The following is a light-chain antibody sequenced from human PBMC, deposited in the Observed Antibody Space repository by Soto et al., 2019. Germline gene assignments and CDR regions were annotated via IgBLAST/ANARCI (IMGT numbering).Light chain of an antibody. CDR2: RAS. J-gene: IGKJ1*01. CDR3: QQYATSPWT. V-gene: IGKV3-20*01. Sequence: EIVLTQSPGTLSLSPGETATLSCRASQSIVANFLAWYHLKPGQAPRLLIYRASLRATGIPDRFSGSVSGTDFTLTISGLEAEDFAVYFCQQYATSPWTFGQGTKVEIK. CDR1: QSIVANF.